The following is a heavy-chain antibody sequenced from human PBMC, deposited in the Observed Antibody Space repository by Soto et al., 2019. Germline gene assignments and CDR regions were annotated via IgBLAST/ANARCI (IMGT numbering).Heavy chain of an antibody. CDR1: GYTFSGYS. V-gene: IGHV1-18*04. CDR3: ARDVFCGGAPACPDMDV. Sequence: ASVKVSCKASGYTFSGYSITWVRQAPGQGLEWMGRISGYNGNTNYARTLRGRLTLTTDTSTSTAYMALRSLTSDDTAVYYCARDVFCGGAPACPDMDVWGQGTTVTVSS. D-gene: IGHD2-21*01. J-gene: IGHJ6*02. CDR2: ISGYNGNT.